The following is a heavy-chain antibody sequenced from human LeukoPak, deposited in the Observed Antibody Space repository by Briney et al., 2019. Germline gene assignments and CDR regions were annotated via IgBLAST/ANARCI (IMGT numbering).Heavy chain of an antibody. Sequence: SEPLSLTCTLSGGSISSGGYYWSWIRQHPGEGLEWIVYIYYSGSNYYNPSLKSRVTISVDTSKNQFSLKLSSVTAADTAVYYCARPARGEWGQGTLVTVSS. CDR3: ARPARGE. CDR2: IYYSGSN. CDR1: GGSISSGGYY. V-gene: IGHV4-31*03. D-gene: IGHD3-10*01. J-gene: IGHJ4*02.